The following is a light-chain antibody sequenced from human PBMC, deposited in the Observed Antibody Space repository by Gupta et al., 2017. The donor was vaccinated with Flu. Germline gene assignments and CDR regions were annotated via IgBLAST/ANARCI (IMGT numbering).Light chain of an antibody. Sequence: NTVRIAVGGTKIGSESVHWYQPQPGPAPVLLLYYDNSRCSGIPERFSGANFGTTATVTISRVEAGDAADYFCQVWHGDSDQYVFGSGTKVTVL. CDR2: YDN. V-gene: IGLV3-21*04. CDR1: KIGSES. J-gene: IGLJ1*01. CDR3: QVWHGDSDQYV.